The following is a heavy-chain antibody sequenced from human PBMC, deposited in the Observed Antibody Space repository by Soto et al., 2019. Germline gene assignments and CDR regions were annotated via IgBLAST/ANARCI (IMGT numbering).Heavy chain of an antibody. D-gene: IGHD4-17*01. V-gene: IGHV4-59*01. J-gene: IGHJ4*02. CDR2: IYYSGST. CDR1: GGSISSYY. Sequence: SLTCTVSGGSISSYYWSWIRQPPGKGLEWIGYIYYSGSTNYNPSLKSRVTISVDTSKNQFSLKLSSVTAADTAVYYCAREHYGDGLQYFDYWGQGTLVTVPS. CDR3: AREHYGDGLQYFDY.